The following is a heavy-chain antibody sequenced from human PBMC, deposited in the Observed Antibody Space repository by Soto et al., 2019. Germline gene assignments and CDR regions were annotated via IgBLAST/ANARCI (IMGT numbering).Heavy chain of an antibody. J-gene: IGHJ2*01. CDR3: AQTLGLAVAGPGRFDL. CDR2: ITPFFGTA. CDR1: GGTFSNYA. Sequence: QVQLVQSGAEVKKPGSSVKVSCKASGGTFSNYAISWVRQAPGQGLEWMGGITPFFGTANYAQKFQGRVRITADESRSTAYMDMSRLRSEDTAVYYCAQTLGLAVAGPGRFDLWGRGTLVTVSS. D-gene: IGHD6-19*01. V-gene: IGHV1-69*12.